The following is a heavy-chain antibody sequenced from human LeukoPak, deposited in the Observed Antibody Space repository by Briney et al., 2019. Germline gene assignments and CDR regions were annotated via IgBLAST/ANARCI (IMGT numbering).Heavy chain of an antibody. CDR3: AREASSIVRAFDI. CDR1: GGSISSYY. V-gene: IGHV4-59*01. Sequence: SETLSLTCTVSGGSISSYYWSWIRQPPGKGLEWIGYIYYSGSINYNPSLKSRVTISVDTSKNQFSLKLSSVTAADTAVYYCAREASSIVRAFDIWGQGTMVTVSS. D-gene: IGHD1-26*01. CDR2: IYYSGSI. J-gene: IGHJ3*02.